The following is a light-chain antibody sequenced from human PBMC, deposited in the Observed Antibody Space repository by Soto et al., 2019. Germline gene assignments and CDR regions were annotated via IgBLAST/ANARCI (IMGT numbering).Light chain of an antibody. J-gene: IGLJ2*01. CDR2: DND. CDR3: GTWDSSLSVVL. Sequence: QAVLTQPPSVSAAPGQKVTISCSGGSSNIGNNYVSWYQQLPGTAPKLLIYDNDKRPSGIPDRFSGSKSGTSATLGITGLQTGDEADYYCGTWDSSLSVVLFGGGTKLTVL. CDR1: SSNIGNNY. V-gene: IGLV1-51*01.